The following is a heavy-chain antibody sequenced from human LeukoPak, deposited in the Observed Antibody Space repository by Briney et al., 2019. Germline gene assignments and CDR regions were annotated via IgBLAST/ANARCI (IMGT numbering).Heavy chain of an antibody. CDR2: IYYSGST. CDR1: GVSISSCSYY. CDR3: ARFEWLSPFDY. D-gene: IGHD3-3*01. Sequence: PAETLSLTCTVSGVSISSCSYYWGWIRQPTGKGLEWIGSIYYSGSTYDNPSLKSRITISVNTSKNQFSRKLSSVTAADTAVYYCARFEWLSPFDYWGQGTLVTVSS. V-gene: IGHV4-39*07. J-gene: IGHJ4*02.